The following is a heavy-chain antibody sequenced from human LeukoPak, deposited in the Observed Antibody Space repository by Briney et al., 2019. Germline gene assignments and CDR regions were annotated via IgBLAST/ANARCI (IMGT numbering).Heavy chain of an antibody. Sequence: ASVKVSCKASGYTFTSYGITWVRQAPGQGLEWMGIINPSGGSTSYAQKFQGRVTMTRDTSTSTVYMELSSLRSEDTAVYYCARDRGDFWSGNTHFDYWGQGTLVTVSS. CDR2: INPSGGST. CDR1: GYTFTSYG. V-gene: IGHV1-46*01. J-gene: IGHJ4*02. CDR3: ARDRGDFWSGNTHFDY. D-gene: IGHD3-3*01.